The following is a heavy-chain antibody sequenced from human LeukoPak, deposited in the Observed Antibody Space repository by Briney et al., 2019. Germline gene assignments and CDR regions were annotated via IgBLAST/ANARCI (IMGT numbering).Heavy chain of an antibody. Sequence: PGGSLRLSCAASGFTVSSNYMSWVRQAPGKGLEWVAVISYDGSNKYYADSVKGRFTISRDNSKNTLYLQMNSLRAEDTAVYYCARDSQTDIVLMVYAEWGQGTLVTVSS. J-gene: IGHJ4*02. V-gene: IGHV3-30*03. CDR3: ARDSQTDIVLMVYAE. CDR1: GFTVSSNY. CDR2: ISYDGSNK. D-gene: IGHD2-8*01.